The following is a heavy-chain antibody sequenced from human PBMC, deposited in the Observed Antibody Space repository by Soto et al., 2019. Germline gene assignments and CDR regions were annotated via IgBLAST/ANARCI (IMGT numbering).Heavy chain of an antibody. J-gene: IGHJ6*03. CDR1: GFTFSSYG. D-gene: IGHD2-15*01. CDR3: AREGGYCSGGSCYWFYYYYMDV. V-gene: IGHV3-33*01. Sequence: VQLVESGGGVVQPGRSLRLSCAASGFTFSSYGMHWVRQAPGKGLEWVAVIWYDGSNKYYADSVKGRFTISRDNSKNTLYLQMNSLRAEDTAVYYCAREGGYCSGGSCYWFYYYYMDVWGKGTTVTVSS. CDR2: IWYDGSNK.